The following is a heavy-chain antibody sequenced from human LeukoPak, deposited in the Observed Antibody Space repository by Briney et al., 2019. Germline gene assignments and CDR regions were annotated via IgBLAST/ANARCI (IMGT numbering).Heavy chain of an antibody. CDR3: ARKRKSGSPWDR. D-gene: IGHD3-10*01. Sequence: PSYTLSLTCTVSGGSIRSGGYYWSWIRQPPGKGLEGIGYIYYSGSTYYNPSLKSRVTISVDTSENQFSLRLSSVTAADTAVYYCARKRKSGSPWDRWGQGTLVTVSS. J-gene: IGHJ5*02. V-gene: IGHV4-31*03. CDR2: IYYSGST. CDR1: GGSIRSGGYY.